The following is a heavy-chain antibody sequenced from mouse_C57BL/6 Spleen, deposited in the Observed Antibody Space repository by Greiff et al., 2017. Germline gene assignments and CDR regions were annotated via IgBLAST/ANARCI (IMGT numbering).Heavy chain of an antibody. V-gene: IGHV3-6*01. CDR2: ISYDGSN. J-gene: IGHJ3*01. Sequence: EVQLQESGPGLVKPSQSLSLTCSVTGYSITSGYYWNWIRQFPGNKLEWMGYISYDGSNNYNPSLRNRISITRDTSKNQFFLKLNSVTTEDTATYYCARGEGIYYDYDFAYWGQGTLVTVS. CDR1: GYSITSGYY. CDR3: ARGEGIYYDYDFAY. D-gene: IGHD2-4*01.